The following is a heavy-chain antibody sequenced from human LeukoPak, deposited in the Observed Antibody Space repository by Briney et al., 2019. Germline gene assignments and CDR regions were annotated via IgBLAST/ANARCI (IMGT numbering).Heavy chain of an antibody. CDR3: ARAYYGSGSYSFDY. D-gene: IGHD3-10*01. Sequence: GGSLRLSCAVSGFTLSDYGIHWVRQAPGKGLEWVTIISSDGSIKYADSVKGRFTISRDNSKNTLYLQMNSLRAEDTAVYYCARAYYGSGSYSFDYWGQGTLVTVSS. CDR1: GFTLSDYG. J-gene: IGHJ4*02. V-gene: IGHV3-30*02. CDR2: ISSDGSIK.